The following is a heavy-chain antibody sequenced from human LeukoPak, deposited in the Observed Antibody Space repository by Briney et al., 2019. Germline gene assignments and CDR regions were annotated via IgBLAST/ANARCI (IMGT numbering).Heavy chain of an antibody. CDR2: IYHSGST. V-gene: IGHV4-38-2*01. Sequence: ETLSLTCGASGLSISSGHYWGWIRQPPGKEQEWIGSIYHSGSTYHNPSLKSRVTISVDTSKNQFSLKLSSVTAGDTAVYYGRFLKSSSSDEDIFYIRRQGTMVTVSS. D-gene: IGHD6-13*01. CDR3: RFLKSSSSDEDIFYI. J-gene: IGHJ3*02. CDR1: GLSISSGHY.